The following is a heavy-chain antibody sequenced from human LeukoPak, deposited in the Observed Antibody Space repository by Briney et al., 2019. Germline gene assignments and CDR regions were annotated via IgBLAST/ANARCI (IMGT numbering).Heavy chain of an antibody. CDR1: GFTFSSYG. V-gene: IGHV3-30*03. Sequence: SGGSLRLSCAASGFTFSSYGMHWVRQAPGKGLEWVAVISYDGSNKYYADSVKGRFTISRDNPKNTVYLQMNSLRAEDTAVYYCARAGYCSGGSCYGKDYWGQGTLVTV. D-gene: IGHD2-15*01. J-gene: IGHJ4*02. CDR3: ARAGYCSGGSCYGKDY. CDR2: ISYDGSNK.